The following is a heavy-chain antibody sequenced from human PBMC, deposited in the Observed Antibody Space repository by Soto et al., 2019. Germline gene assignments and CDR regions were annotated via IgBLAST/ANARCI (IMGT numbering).Heavy chain of an antibody. D-gene: IGHD3-10*01. J-gene: IGHJ4*02. CDR3: ARVAGYGSGSRHFDS. Sequence: QVQLVQSGAEVTEPGASVKLSCKASGFTFATYGLSWVRQAPGQGLEWMGWTVATTGSTIYAQKFQVRVTVTADRSTNIGYLDLRSLTSDDTDLYYCARVAGYGSGSRHFDSWGQGTLVNVSS. CDR1: GFTFATYG. V-gene: IGHV1-18*01. CDR2: TVATTGST.